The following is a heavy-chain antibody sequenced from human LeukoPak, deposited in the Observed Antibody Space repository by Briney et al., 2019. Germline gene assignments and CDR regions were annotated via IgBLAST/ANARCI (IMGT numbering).Heavy chain of an antibody. D-gene: IGHD4-17*01. CDR2: ISAYNGNT. V-gene: IGHV1-18*01. CDR3: ARDQPDYGDTDY. CDR1: GYTFTSYG. J-gene: IGHJ4*02. Sequence: ASVKVSCKASGYTFTSYGISWVRQAPGQGLEWMGWISAYNGNTNYAQKLQGRVTMTTDTSTSTAYMELRSLRSEDTAVYYCARDQPDYGDTDYWGQGTLVTVSS.